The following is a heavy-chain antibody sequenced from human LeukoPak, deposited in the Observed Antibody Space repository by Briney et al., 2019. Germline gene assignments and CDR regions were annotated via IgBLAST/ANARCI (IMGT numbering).Heavy chain of an antibody. J-gene: IGHJ4*02. CDR3: SKIVAAGGRFDS. CDR1: GFTFSRYG. D-gene: IGHD6-25*01. CDR2: IRFDSSNE. Sequence: GGSLRLSCAASGFTFSRYGMHWVRHSRCKGLEWVAFIRFDSSNEDYVDSVKGRFTISRDNSKSTLYLQMNSLRPEDTAVYYCSKIVAAGGRFDSWGQGTLVTVSS. V-gene: IGHV3-30*02.